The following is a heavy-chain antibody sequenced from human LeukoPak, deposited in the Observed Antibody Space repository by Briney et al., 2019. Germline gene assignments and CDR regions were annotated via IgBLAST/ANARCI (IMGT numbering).Heavy chain of an antibody. Sequence: ASVKVSCKASGYTFTSYGISWVRQAPGQGLEWMGWISAYNGNTNYAQKLQGRVTMTTDTSTSTAYMELRSLRSDDTAMYYCARDLAGLTKTRHPPYGMDVWGQGTTVTVSS. J-gene: IGHJ6*02. CDR1: GYTFTSYG. CDR3: ARDLAGLTKTRHPPYGMDV. V-gene: IGHV1-18*01. D-gene: IGHD6-25*01. CDR2: ISAYNGNT.